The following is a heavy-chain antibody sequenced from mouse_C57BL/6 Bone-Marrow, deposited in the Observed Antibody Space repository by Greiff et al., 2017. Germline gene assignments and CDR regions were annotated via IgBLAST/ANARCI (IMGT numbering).Heavy chain of an antibody. J-gene: IGHJ3*01. CDR2: IYPGSGRP. D-gene: IGHD2-2*01. V-gene: IGHV1-55*01. CDR1: GYTFTSYW. Sequence: QVQLKQPGAELVKPGASVKMSCKASGYTFTSYWITWVKQRPGQGLEWIGDIYPGSGRPNYNEKFKSKATLTVDTSSSTAYMQLSSLTSEDSAVYYCARYGFAWFAYWGQGTLVTVSA. CDR3: ARYGFAWFAY.